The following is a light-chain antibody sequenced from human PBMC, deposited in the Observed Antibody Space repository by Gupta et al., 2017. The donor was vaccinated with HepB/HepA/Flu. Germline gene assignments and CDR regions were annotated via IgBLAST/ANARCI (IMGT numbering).Light chain of an antibody. J-gene: IGKJ1*01. CDR1: QTDSSTY. Sequence: VLPQSPVTLSLSPGGSATLSCRPRQTDSSTYLAWYQQKPGQAPRLLIYAASNRATGVPDRFSGSGSGTDFTLTISRLEPEDFAVYYCHQNDSSPWTFGQGTKVEIK. CDR2: AAS. V-gene: IGKV3-20*01. CDR3: HQNDSSPWT.